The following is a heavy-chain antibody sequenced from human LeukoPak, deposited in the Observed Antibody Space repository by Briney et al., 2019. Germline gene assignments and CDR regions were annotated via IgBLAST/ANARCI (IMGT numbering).Heavy chain of an antibody. D-gene: IGHD2-15*01. CDR3: TGEKAGTIVDY. CDR2: INHSGGA. J-gene: IGHJ4*02. V-gene: IGHV4-34*01. Sequence: SETLSLTCAVYGGSFIGYYWSWIRQPPGKGLEWIGEINHSGGANYNPSLKSRVTISADTSKSQFSLKLSSVTAADTAVYFCTGEKAGTIVDYWGQGTLVTVSS. CDR1: GGSFIGYY.